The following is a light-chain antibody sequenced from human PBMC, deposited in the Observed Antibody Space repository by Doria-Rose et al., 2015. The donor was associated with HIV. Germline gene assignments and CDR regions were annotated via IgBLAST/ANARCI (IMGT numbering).Light chain of an antibody. CDR2: DGS. Sequence: TQSPGTLSLSPGERATLSCRASQRFSSTYLAWYQQKPGQAPSILIYDGSTRATGIPDRFSASGSGTDFTHTINRLEPEDFALYYCHQYGTSWTFGQGTKVEI. CDR1: QRFSSTY. V-gene: IGKV3-20*01. CDR3: HQYGTSWT. J-gene: IGKJ1*01.